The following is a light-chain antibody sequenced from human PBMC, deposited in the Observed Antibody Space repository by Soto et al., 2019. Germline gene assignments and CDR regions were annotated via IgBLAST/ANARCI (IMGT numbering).Light chain of an antibody. CDR1: QSISSGY. CDR2: GAS. CDR3: QQYGTSLN. J-gene: IGKJ4*01. Sequence: EIVLTQSPVTLSLSPGEIATLSCRASQSISSGYLAWYQQKPGQAPRLLIYGASSRATGIPDRFSGSGSDRDFTLTISRLEPEDSAVYYCQQYGTSLNFGGGTKVDIK. V-gene: IGKV3-20*01.